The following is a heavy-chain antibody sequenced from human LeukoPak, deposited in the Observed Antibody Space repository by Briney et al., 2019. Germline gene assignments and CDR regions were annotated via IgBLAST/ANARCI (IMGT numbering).Heavy chain of an antibody. CDR3: ARADGSRYGLFDY. V-gene: IGHV3-74*01. CDR1: GFTFSSYW. Sequence: PGGSLRLSCVVSGFTFSSYWMHWVRQAPGKGLVWVSRISTDGSTINYADSVKGRFTISRDNAKNTLYLQMNSLRAEDTAVYYCARADGSRYGLFDYWGQGTLVTVSS. J-gene: IGHJ4*02. CDR2: ISTDGSTI. D-gene: IGHD5-18*01.